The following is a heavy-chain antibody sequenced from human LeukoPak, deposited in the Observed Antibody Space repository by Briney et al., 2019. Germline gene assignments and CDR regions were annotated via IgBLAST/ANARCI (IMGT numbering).Heavy chain of an antibody. CDR1: GYSFPNYW. J-gene: IGHJ5*02. Sequence: GESLKISCKGSGYSFPNYWIGWLRQMPGKGLEWMGIIYPGDSHTRYSPSFQDQVTISVDKSISTAYLQWSSLKASDTAMYYCASGPYAYTSSATLGSYNWFDPWGQGSLVTVSS. CDR2: IYPGDSHT. V-gene: IGHV5-51*01. D-gene: IGHD2-2*02. CDR3: ASGPYAYTSSATLGSYNWFDP.